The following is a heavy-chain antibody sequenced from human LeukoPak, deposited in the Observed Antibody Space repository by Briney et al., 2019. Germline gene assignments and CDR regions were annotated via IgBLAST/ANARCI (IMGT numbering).Heavy chain of an antibody. D-gene: IGHD2-15*01. V-gene: IGHV1-18*01. J-gene: IGHJ3*02. CDR2: ISVYNGNT. Sequence: GASVKVSCKASGYTFTSYGISWVRQAPGQGLEWMGWISVYNGNTNYAQKLQGRVTMTTDTSTSTAYMELRSLRSDDTAVYYCASPYCSGGTCYAHDAFDIWGQGTMVTVPS. CDR1: GYTFTSYG. CDR3: ASPYCSGGTCYAHDAFDI.